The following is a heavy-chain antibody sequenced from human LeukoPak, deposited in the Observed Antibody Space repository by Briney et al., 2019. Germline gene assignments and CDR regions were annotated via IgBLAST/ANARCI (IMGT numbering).Heavy chain of an antibody. Sequence: GASVKVSCKASGYTFTSYDINWVRQATGQGLEWRGWMNPNSGNTGYAQKFQGRVTMTRDTSTSTVYMELSSLRSEDTAVYYCARGSFGVVVVAATNWFDPWGQGTLVTVSS. D-gene: IGHD2-15*01. CDR3: ARGSFGVVVVAATNWFDP. CDR2: MNPNSGNT. V-gene: IGHV1-8*01. CDR1: GYTFTSYD. J-gene: IGHJ5*02.